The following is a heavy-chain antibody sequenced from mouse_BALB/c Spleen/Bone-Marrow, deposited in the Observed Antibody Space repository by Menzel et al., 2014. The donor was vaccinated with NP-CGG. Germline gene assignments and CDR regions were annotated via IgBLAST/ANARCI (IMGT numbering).Heavy chain of an antibody. CDR1: GFTFSSYG. CDR3: ARRSDYDYFDY. CDR2: ISSGGSNT. J-gene: IGHJ2*01. Sequence: EVKLVESGGDIVKPGGSLKPSCAASGFTFSSYGMSWVRQSPDKRLEWVATISSGGSNTFYPDNVKGRFTISRDNAKNTLYLQMSSLKSEDTAMYYCARRSDYDYFDYWGRGTTLTVSS. D-gene: IGHD2-4*01. V-gene: IGHV5-6*02.